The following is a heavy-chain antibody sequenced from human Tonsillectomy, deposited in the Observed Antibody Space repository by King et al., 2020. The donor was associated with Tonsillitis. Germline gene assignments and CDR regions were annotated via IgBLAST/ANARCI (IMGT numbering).Heavy chain of an antibody. CDR1: GFTFSSYD. D-gene: IGHD6-19*01. Sequence: VQLVESGGGVVQPGRSLRLSCAASGFTFSSYDMHWVRQAPGKGLEWVAVIWYDGSNKYYADSVKGRFTISGDNSKNTLYLQMNSLRAEDTAVYYCARDEAGTFDYWGQGNLVTVSS. J-gene: IGHJ4*02. CDR2: IWYDGSNK. V-gene: IGHV3-33*08. CDR3: ARDEAGTFDY.